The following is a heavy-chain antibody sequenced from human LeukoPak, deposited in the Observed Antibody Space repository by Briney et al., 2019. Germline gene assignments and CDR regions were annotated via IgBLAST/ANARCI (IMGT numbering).Heavy chain of an antibody. V-gene: IGHV3-23*01. J-gene: IGHJ5*02. CDR3: AKDYRSGSYFGLFS. CDR1: GFTFSSYS. Sequence: GGSLRLSCAASGFTFSSYSMNWVRQAPGKGLEWVSVISDSGVTTYYADSVKGRFTISRDNSKNTLYLQMNSLRAEDTAVYYCAKDYRSGSYFGLFSWGQGTLVTVSS. D-gene: IGHD3-10*01. CDR2: ISDSGVTT.